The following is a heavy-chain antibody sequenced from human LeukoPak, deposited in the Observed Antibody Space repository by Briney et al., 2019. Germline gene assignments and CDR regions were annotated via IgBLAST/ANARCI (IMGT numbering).Heavy chain of an antibody. CDR2: ISAYNGNT. CDR1: GYASCSEG. Sequence: SCCPSGYASCSEGVKWAGVAAGLKIKRMGWISAYNGNTNYAQKLQGRVTITTDTSTSTAYMELRSLRSDDTAVYYCARVSAHLEYWGQGTLVTVCS. D-gene: IGHD3-10*01. CDR3: ARVSAHLEY. V-gene: IGHV1-18*01. J-gene: IGHJ4*02.